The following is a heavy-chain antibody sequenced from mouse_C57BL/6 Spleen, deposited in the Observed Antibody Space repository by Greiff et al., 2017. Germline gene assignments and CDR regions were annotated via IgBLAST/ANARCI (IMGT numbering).Heavy chain of an antibody. CDR3: AREMITTRVYYAMDY. V-gene: IGHV1-53*01. D-gene: IGHD2-4*01. Sequence: QVQLQQSGTELVKPGASVKLSCKASGYTFTSYWMHWVKQRPGQGLEWIGKINPSNGGTNYNEKIKSKATLTGDKSSSTAYMQLSSLTSEDSAVYYCAREMITTRVYYAMDYWGQGTSVTVSS. CDR1: GYTFTSYW. J-gene: IGHJ4*01. CDR2: INPSNGGT.